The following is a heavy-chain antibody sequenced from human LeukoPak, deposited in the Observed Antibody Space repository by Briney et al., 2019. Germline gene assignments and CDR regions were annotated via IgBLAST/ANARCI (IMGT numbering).Heavy chain of an antibody. CDR1: GFTFSSYG. J-gene: IGHJ4*02. Sequence: GGSLRLSCAASGFTFSSYGMHWVRQAPGKGLEWVANIKQDGGEKYYLDSVKGRFTVSRDNAKNSLYLQMNSLRAEDTAVYYCARVGARQILEYWGQGTLVTVSS. CDR2: IKQDGGEK. V-gene: IGHV3-7*01. D-gene: IGHD4-17*01. CDR3: ARVGARQILEY.